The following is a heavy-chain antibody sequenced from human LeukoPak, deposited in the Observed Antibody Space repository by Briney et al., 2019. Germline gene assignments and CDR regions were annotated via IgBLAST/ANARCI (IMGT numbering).Heavy chain of an antibody. CDR2: ISGSGGST. J-gene: IGHJ4*02. D-gene: IGHD6-19*01. Sequence: GGSLRLSCAASGFTFSSYAMSWVRQAPGKGLEWVSAISGSGGSTYYADSVKGRFTISRDNSKDTLYLQMNNLRAEDTAVYYCAKDPGGSGWYFDYWGQGTLVTVSS. V-gene: IGHV3-23*01. CDR1: GFTFSSYA. CDR3: AKDPGGSGWYFDY.